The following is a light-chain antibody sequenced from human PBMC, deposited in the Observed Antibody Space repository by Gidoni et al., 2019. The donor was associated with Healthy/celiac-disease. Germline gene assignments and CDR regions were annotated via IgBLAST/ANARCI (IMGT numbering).Light chain of an antibody. V-gene: IGKV3-15*01. J-gene: IGKJ1*01. CDR1: QSVSSN. CDR2: GAS. CDR3: QQYNNWPPWT. Sequence: EIVMTQSPATLSVSPGESATLSCRASQSVSSNLAWYQQKPGQAPRLLIYGASTSGSGTAFPLPISSLQSEDFAVYYCQQYNNWPPWTFGQGTKVEIK.